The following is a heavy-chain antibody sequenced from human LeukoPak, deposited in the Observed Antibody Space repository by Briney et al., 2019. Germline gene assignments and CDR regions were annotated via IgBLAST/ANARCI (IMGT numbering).Heavy chain of an antibody. V-gene: IGHV4-34*01. J-gene: IGHJ3*02. CDR1: GGSFSGYY. D-gene: IGHD3-10*01. Sequence: SETLSLTCAIYGGSFSGYYWTWLRQPPGKGLEWIGEINHSGSTNYNPSLKSRVTISVDTSKNQFSLKLSSVTAADTAVYYCARRGLRITMVRGVPGRSFDIWGQGTMVTVSS. CDR3: ARRGLRITMVRGVPGRSFDI. CDR2: INHSGST.